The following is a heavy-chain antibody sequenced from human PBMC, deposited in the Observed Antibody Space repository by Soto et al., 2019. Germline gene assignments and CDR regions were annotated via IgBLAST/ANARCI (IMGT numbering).Heavy chain of an antibody. CDR1: GGSISSSSYY. V-gene: IGHV4-39*01. D-gene: IGHD4-17*01. CDR2: IYYSGSA. CDR3: ARLGYGGNPKWWFDP. J-gene: IGHJ5*02. Sequence: TSETLSLTCSVSGGSISSSSYYWGWVRQPPGSGLEWIGSIYYSGSAYYKPSLKSQVTMSVDTSKNQFSLKLSSVTAADTAVYYCARLGYGGNPKWWFDPWGQGTLVTVSS.